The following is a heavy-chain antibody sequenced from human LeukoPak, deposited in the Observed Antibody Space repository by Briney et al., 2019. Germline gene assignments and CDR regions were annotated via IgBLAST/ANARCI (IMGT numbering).Heavy chain of an antibody. V-gene: IGHV3-23*01. J-gene: IGHJ3*02. CDR3: AKDLGFGYYYDSSGYYRI. D-gene: IGHD3-22*01. Sequence: PGGSLRLSCAASGFTFSSYAMSWVRQAPGKGLEWVSAISGSCGSTYYADSVKGRFTSSRDNSKNTLYLQMNSLRAEDTAVYYCAKDLGFGYYYDSSGYYRIWGQGTMVTVSS. CDR2: ISGSCGST. CDR1: GFTFSSYA.